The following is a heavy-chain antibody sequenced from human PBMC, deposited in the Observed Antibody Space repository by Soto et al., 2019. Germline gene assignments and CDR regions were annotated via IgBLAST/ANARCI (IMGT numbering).Heavy chain of an antibody. D-gene: IGHD2-15*01. CDR2: INPNSGGT. Sequence: ASVKVSCKASGYTFTGYYMHWERQAPGQGLEWMGWINPNSGGTNYAQKFQGWVTMTRDTSISTAYMELSRLRSDDTAVYYCATEEAVVAATHYYGMDVWGQGTTVTVSS. CDR3: ATEEAVVAATHYYGMDV. J-gene: IGHJ6*02. V-gene: IGHV1-2*04. CDR1: GYTFTGYY.